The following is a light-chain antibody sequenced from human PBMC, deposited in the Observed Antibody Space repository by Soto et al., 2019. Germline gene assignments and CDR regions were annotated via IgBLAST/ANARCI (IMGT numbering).Light chain of an antibody. CDR3: NSHDSSLSGSYVV. CDR2: GNS. Sequence: QSVLTQPPSVSGAPGQRVTISCTGSSSNIGAGYDVHWYQQLPGTAPKLLIYGNSNRPSGVPDRFSGSKSGTSASLAITGLQAEDQADYYCNSHDSSLSGSYVVFGGGTKLTVL. J-gene: IGLJ2*01. V-gene: IGLV1-40*01. CDR1: SSNIGAGYD.